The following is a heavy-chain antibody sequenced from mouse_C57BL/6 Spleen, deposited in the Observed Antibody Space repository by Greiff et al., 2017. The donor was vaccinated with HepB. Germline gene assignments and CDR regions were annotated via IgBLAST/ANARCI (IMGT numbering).Heavy chain of an antibody. CDR1: GFNIKNTY. Sequence: EVQRVESVAELVRPGASVKLSCTASGFNIKNTYMHWVKQRPEQGLEWIGRIDPANGNTKYAPKFQGKATITADTSSNTAYLQLSSLTSEDTAIYYCARGLYDGYFWFAYWGQGTLVTVSA. CDR2: IDPANGNT. D-gene: IGHD2-3*01. CDR3: ARGLYDGYFWFAY. V-gene: IGHV14-3*01. J-gene: IGHJ3*01.